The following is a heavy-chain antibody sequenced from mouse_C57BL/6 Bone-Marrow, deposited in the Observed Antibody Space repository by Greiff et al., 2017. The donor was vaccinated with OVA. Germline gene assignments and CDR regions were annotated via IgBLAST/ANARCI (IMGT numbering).Heavy chain of an antibody. J-gene: IGHJ3*01. V-gene: IGHV7-4*01. Sequence: EVQLMESGGGLVQPGASLRLSCAASGFTFTDYYMSWVRQPPGKAPEWLALIRNKANGYPTEYTASVKGRFPISRDNSQNILYLQMNTRRSEDSATYYCVKYGYSAWFAYWGQGTLVTVSA. CDR1: GFTFTDYY. D-gene: IGHD2-2*01. CDR2: IRNKANGYPT. CDR3: VKYGYSAWFAY.